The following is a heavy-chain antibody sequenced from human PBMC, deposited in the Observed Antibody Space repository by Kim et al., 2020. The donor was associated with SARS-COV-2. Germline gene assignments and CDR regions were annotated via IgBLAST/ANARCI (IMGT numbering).Heavy chain of an antibody. J-gene: IGHJ1*01. Sequence: GGSLRLSCAASGFTFSSYAMSWVRQAPGKGLEWVSAISGSGGSTYYADSVKGRFTISRDNSKNTLYLQMNSLRAEDTAVYYCAKDPRITGTQGDFQHWGQGTLVTVSS. D-gene: IGHD1-20*01. CDR3: AKDPRITGTQGDFQH. V-gene: IGHV3-23*01. CDR1: GFTFSSYA. CDR2: ISGSGGST.